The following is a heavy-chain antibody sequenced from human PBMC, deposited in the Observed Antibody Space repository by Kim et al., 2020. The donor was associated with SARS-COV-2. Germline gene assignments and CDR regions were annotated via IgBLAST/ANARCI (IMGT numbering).Heavy chain of an antibody. CDR1: GGSISSGGYY. J-gene: IGHJ4*02. D-gene: IGHD3-16*02. CDR3: ARVLAFGGVIVILDY. V-gene: IGHV4-31*03. Sequence: SETLSLTCTVSGGSISSGGYYWSWIRQHPGKGLEWIGYIYYSGSTYYNPSLKSRVTISVDTSKNQFSLKLSSVTAADTAVYYCARVLAFGGVIVILDYWGQGTLVTVSS. CDR2: IYYSGST.